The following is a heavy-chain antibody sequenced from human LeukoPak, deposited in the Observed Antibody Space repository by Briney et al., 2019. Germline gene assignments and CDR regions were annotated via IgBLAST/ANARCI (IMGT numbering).Heavy chain of an antibody. D-gene: IGHD6-13*01. V-gene: IGHV3-7*01. CDR2: INHHGNEK. CDR1: GFTFSSYW. CDR3: AKDSIPSSWSFAIDA. J-gene: IGHJ3*01. Sequence: QPGGSLRLSCAASGFTFSSYWMSWVRRVPGKGLEWVANINHHGNEKYCVDSVKGRFTISRDNSKNTLYLQMNSLRVEDTAVYYCAKDSIPSSWSFAIDAWGQGTMVTVSS.